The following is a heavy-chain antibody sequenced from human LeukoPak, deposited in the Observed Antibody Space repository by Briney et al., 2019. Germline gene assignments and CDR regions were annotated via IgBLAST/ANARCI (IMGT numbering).Heavy chain of an antibody. Sequence: SQTLSLTCTVSGDSISSGDYYWSWIRQPPGKGLEWIGYIYYSGNTYYNPSLQSRVTISVDASKNQFSLKLSSVTAADTAMYYCARDNEVAARSFDYWGQGTLVTVSS. D-gene: IGHD6-6*01. CDR3: ARDNEVAARSFDY. V-gene: IGHV4-30-4*08. CDR2: IYYSGNT. J-gene: IGHJ4*02. CDR1: GDSISSGDYY.